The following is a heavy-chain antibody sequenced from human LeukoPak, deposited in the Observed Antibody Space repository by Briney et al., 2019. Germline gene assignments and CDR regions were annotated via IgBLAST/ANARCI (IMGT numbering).Heavy chain of an antibody. CDR3: ARDRSGTTGSPYFDY. V-gene: IGHV3-48*03. CDR2: ISSSGSTI. D-gene: IGHD1-1*01. CDR1: GFTFSSYE. Sequence: QPGGSLRLSCAASGFTFSSYEMNWVRQAPGKGLEWVSYISSSGSTIYYADSVKGRFTISRDNAKNSLYLQMNSLRAEDTAVYYCARDRSGTTGSPYFDYWGQGTLVTVSS. J-gene: IGHJ4*02.